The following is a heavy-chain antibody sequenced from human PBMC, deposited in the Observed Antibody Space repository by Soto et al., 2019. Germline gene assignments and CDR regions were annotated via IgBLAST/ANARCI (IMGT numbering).Heavy chain of an antibody. D-gene: IGHD7-27*01. Sequence: GGSLRLSCVASGFTVSSNYMSWVRQAPGKGLEWVSVIYSGGSTYYADSVKGRFTISRDNSKNTLYLQMNSLRAEDTAVYYCARGANWGDYWGQGTLVTVSS. CDR3: ARGANWGDY. J-gene: IGHJ4*02. CDR1: GFTVSSNY. CDR2: IYSGGST. V-gene: IGHV3-66*02.